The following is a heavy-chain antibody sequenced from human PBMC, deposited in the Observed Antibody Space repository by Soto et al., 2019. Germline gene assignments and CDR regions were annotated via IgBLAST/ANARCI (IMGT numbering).Heavy chain of an antibody. Sequence: SVKVSCKASGGTFSSYAISWVRQAPGQGLEWMGGIIPIFGTANYAQKFQGRVTITADESTSTAYMELSSLRSEDTAVYYCARDIHDSSGNTRPKSMDVWGQGTTVTVSS. CDR1: GGTFSSYA. D-gene: IGHD3-22*01. CDR2: IIPIFGTA. V-gene: IGHV1-69*13. J-gene: IGHJ6*02. CDR3: ARDIHDSSGNTRPKSMDV.